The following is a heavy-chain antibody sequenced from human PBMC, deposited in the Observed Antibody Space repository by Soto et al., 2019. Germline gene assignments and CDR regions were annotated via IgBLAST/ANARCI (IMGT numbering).Heavy chain of an antibody. J-gene: IGHJ3*02. CDR3: ARQIGVYSRDASDM. Sequence: SETLSLTCTVFGDSVNNYYWNWIRQPPGKGLEWIGYIYYSGSTYYNPSLNSRVTISIDTSKKQSSLKLSSVTAADTAVYYCARQIGVYSRDASDMWGQGTMVT. CDR2: IYYSGST. D-gene: IGHD6-13*01. V-gene: IGHV4-59*08. CDR1: GDSVNNYY.